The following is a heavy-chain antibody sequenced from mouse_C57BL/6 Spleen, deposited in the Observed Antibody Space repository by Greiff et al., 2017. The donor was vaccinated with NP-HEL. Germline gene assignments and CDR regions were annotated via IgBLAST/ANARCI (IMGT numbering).Heavy chain of an antibody. V-gene: IGHV2-4*01. D-gene: IGHD2-5*01. CDR2: IWSGGST. CDR3: AKDAYYSNYPFAY. Sequence: VKLVESGPGLVQPSQSLSITCTVSGFSLTSYGVHWVRQPPGKGLEWLGVIWSGGSTDYNAAFISRLSISKDNSKSQVFFKMNSLQADDTAIYYCAKDAYYSNYPFAYWGQGTLVTVSA. CDR1: GFSLTSYG. J-gene: IGHJ3*01.